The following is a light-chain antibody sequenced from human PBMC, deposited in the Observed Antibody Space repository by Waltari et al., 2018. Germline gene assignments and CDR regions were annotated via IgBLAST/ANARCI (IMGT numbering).Light chain of an antibody. V-gene: IGKV3-20*01. CDR3: QHYLRLPVT. J-gene: IGKJ1*01. CDR1: ESVSRA. Sequence: EIVLTQSPGTLSLSVGERATVSCRASESVSRALAWYQQKPGQAPRLLIDGASTRATGIPDRFSGSGSGTDCSLTISRLEPDDFAVYYCQHYLRLPVTFGQGTTVEI. CDR2: GAS.